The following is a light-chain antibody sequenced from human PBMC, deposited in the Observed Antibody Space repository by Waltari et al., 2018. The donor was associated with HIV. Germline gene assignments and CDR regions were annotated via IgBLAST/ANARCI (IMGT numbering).Light chain of an antibody. V-gene: IGLV3-1*01. CDR3: QAWDSGTPVI. Sequence: SYELAQPPSVSVSPGQTASITCSGDKLGDKYVCWYRQKPGQSPVLVIQEDTKRPSGIPERFSGSNSGNTATLIISGAQAMDEADYFCQAWDSGTPVIFGGGTKLTVL. CDR1: KLGDKY. CDR2: EDT. J-gene: IGLJ2*01.